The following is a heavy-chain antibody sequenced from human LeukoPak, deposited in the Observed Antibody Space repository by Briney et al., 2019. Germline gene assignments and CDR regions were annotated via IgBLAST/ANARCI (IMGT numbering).Heavy chain of an antibody. J-gene: IGHJ5*02. CDR2: ISSSSSYI. Sequence: PGGSLRLSCAASGFTFSSYSMNWVRQAPGKGLEWVSSISSSSSYIYYADSVKGRFTISRDNAKNSLYLQMNSLRAEDTAVYYCARLTPDWDYYDSSGPWGQGTLVTVSS. V-gene: IGHV3-21*01. CDR3: ARLTPDWDYYDSSGP. D-gene: IGHD3-22*01. CDR1: GFTFSSYS.